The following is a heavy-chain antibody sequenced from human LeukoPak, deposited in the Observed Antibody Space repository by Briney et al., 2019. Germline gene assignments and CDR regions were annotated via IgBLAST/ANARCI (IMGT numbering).Heavy chain of an antibody. D-gene: IGHD1-26*01. J-gene: IGHJ6*02. CDR3: ARMESWELPVSATKYYYGMDV. Sequence: GGSLRLSCAASGFTFSSYWMSWGRQAPGNGLERVANIKQDGSEKYYVDSVKGRFTISRDNTKNSLYLQMNSLRAEDTAVYYCARMESWELPVSATKYYYGMDVWGQGTTVTVSS. V-gene: IGHV3-7*01. CDR2: IKQDGSEK. CDR1: GFTFSSYW.